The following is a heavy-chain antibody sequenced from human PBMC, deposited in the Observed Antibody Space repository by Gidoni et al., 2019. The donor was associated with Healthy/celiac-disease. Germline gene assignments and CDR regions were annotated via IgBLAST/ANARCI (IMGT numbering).Heavy chain of an antibody. D-gene: IGHD4-4*01. J-gene: IGHJ6*03. CDR2: INPNSGGT. Sequence: QVQLVQSGAEVKKPGASVKVSCKASGYTFTGYYMHWVRQAPGQGLEWMGWINPNSGGTNYAQKFQGRVTMTRDTSISTAYMELSRLRSDDTAVYYCARGEGYHDYSNPRDYYYYMDVWGKGTTVTVSS. CDR3: ARGEGYHDYSNPRDYYYYMDV. V-gene: IGHV1-2*02. CDR1: GYTFTGYY.